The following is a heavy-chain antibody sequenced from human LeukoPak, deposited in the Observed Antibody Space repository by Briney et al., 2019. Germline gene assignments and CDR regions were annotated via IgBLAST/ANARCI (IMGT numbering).Heavy chain of an antibody. D-gene: IGHD2-15*01. J-gene: IGHJ4*02. CDR2: ITGGGDTT. Sequence: GGSLRLSCAASGFTFSSYAMTWVRQAPGKGLEWVSSITGGGDTTYYADSVRGRFTISRDNSKNTLSLQTNSLSAEDTAVYYCAKQGSEVVVAATNYWGQGTLVTVSS. CDR3: AKQGSEVVVAATNY. CDR1: GFTFSSYA. V-gene: IGHV3-23*01.